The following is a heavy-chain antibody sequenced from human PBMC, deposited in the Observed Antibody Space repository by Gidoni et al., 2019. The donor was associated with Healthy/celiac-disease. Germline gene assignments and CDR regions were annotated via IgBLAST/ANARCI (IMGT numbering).Heavy chain of an antibody. J-gene: IGHJ4*02. CDR1: GFTFSSYA. CDR2: ISYDGSNK. V-gene: IGHV3-30*04. CDR3: ARKGLVATMSLDY. Sequence: QVQLVASGGGVVQPGRSLRLSCAASGFTFSSYAMHWVRQAPGKGLVWVAVISYDGSNKYYADSVKGRFTISRDNSKNTLYLQMNSLRAEDTAVYYCARKGLVATMSLDYWGQGTLVTVSS. D-gene: IGHD5-12*01.